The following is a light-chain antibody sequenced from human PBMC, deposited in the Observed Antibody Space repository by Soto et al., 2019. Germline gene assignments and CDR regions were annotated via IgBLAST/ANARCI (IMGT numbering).Light chain of an antibody. CDR2: KAS. J-gene: IGKJ1*01. CDR1: QTISSW. Sequence: DIQMTQSPATLSGSVGDRVTITCRASQTISSWLAWYQQKPGKAPKLLIYKASTLKSGVPSSFSGSGSGTEFTLTISSLQPDDFAAYSSQHYNSYSGAFGQGTKVDIK. V-gene: IGKV1-5*03. CDR3: QHYNSYSGA.